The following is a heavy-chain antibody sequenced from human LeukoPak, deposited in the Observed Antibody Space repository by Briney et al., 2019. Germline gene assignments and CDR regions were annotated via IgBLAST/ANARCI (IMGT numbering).Heavy chain of an antibody. D-gene: IGHD6-19*01. CDR1: GYTFTSYG. J-gene: IGHJ3*02. CDR3: ARVHQQWLVQAFDI. V-gene: IGHV1-18*01. Sequence: GASVKVSCKASGYTFTSYGISWVRQAPGQGLEWMGWISAYNGNTNYAQKLQGRVTMTTDTSTSTAYMELRSLRSDDTAVYYCARVHQQWLVQAFDIWGQGTLVTVSS. CDR2: ISAYNGNT.